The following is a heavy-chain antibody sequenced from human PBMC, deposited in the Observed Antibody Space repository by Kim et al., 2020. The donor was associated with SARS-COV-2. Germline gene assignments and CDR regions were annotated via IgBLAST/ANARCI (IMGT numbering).Heavy chain of an antibody. Sequence: GGSLRLSCEVSGFSLNSYSLAWVRQAPGKGLEWVSYFSYSGSTTVYAESLKGRFTMSRDNVKNSIHLQMNSLSAEDTAVYFCARAAGSYGSAGLDYWGQG. D-gene: IGHD3-10*01. CDR3: ARAAGSYGSAGLDY. CDR2: FSYSGSTT. J-gene: IGHJ4*02. V-gene: IGHV3-48*04. CDR1: GFSLNSYS.